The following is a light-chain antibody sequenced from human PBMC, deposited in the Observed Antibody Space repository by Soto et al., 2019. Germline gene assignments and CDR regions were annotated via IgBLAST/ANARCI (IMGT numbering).Light chain of an antibody. CDR3: QHADSFPLIT. J-gene: IGKJ5*01. Sequence: DIQMTQSPSSVSASVGDRVTITCRSSEDISTWLAWYQQKPGKAPKLLIYPASSLQSGVPSRFSGSGSGTDFTLTISSLQPEDFATYYCQHADSFPLITFGQGTRLDIK. CDR1: EDISTW. V-gene: IGKV1-12*01. CDR2: PAS.